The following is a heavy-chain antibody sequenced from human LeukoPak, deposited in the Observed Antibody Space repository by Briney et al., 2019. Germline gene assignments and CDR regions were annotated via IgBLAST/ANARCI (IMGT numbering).Heavy chain of an antibody. J-gene: IGHJ2*01. CDR3: AREKGYGDYVYWYFDL. CDR2: IHRDGSSP. V-gene: IGHV3-74*01. CDR1: GFTFTDAW. D-gene: IGHD4-17*01. Sequence: GGSLRLSCAASGFTFTDAWMSWVRQAPGKGLVWVSRIHRDGSSPSYADSVKGRFTISRDNAKNTLYLQMNSLRAEDTAVYYCAREKGYGDYVYWYFDLWGRGTLVTVSS.